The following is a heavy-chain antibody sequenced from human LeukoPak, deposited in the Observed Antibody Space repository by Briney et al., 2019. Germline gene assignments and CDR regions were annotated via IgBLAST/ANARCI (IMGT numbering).Heavy chain of an antibody. D-gene: IGHD6-13*01. Sequence: ASVKVSCKASGYTFTGYYMHWVRQAPGQGLEWMGWINPNSGGTNYAQKFQGRVTMTRDTSISTAYMELSRLRSDDTAVYYCARGQQQLVQNYYMDVWGKGTTVTVSS. CDR3: ARGQQQLVQNYYMDV. J-gene: IGHJ6*03. V-gene: IGHV1-2*02. CDR1: GYTFTGYY. CDR2: INPNSGGT.